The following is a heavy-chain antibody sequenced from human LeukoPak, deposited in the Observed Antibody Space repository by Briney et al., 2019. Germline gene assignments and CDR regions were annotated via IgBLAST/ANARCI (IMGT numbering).Heavy chain of an antibody. V-gene: IGHV3-23*01. CDR2: ISGSGGST. Sequence: GGSLRLSCAASGFTFSSYDMSWVRQAPGKGLEWVSAISGSGGSTYYADSVKGRFTISRDNSKNTLYLQMNSLRAEDTALYYFAKDHYGSGSYFVYWGQGKLVTVSS. CDR3: AKDHYGSGSYFVY. D-gene: IGHD3-10*01. CDR1: GFTFSSYD. J-gene: IGHJ4*02.